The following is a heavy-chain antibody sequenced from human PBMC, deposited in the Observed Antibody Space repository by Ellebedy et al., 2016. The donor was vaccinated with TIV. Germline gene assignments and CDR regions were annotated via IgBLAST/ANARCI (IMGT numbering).Heavy chain of an antibody. V-gene: IGHV1-46*01. CDR3: ATRSGPAGQVANY. CDR2: INPGGGGT. J-gene: IGHJ4*02. Sequence: ASVKVSCXASGYTFSNYYMHWVRQVPGQGLEWLGIINPGGGGTTYAQKIQGRVTMTRDTSTTTAYMELRSLRSDDTAVYYCATRSGPAGQVANYWGQGTLVTVSS. CDR1: GYTFSNYY. D-gene: IGHD6-19*01.